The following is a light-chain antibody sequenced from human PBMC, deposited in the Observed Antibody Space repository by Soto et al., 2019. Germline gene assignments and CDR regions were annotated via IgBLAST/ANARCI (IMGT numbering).Light chain of an antibody. Sequence: QSALTQPASVSGSPGQSITISCTGTSSDVGGYNYVSWYQQHPGKAPKLMIYDVSNRPSGVSNRFSGSKSGTTAPLTISGLQADDEADYYCSSYTSSSTYVFGTGTKLTVL. J-gene: IGLJ1*01. CDR3: SSYTSSSTYV. CDR2: DVS. CDR1: SSDVGGYNY. V-gene: IGLV2-14*01.